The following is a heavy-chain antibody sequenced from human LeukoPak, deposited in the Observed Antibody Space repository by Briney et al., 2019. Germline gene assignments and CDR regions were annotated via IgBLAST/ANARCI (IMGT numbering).Heavy chain of an antibody. J-gene: IGHJ4*02. D-gene: IGHD1-26*01. Sequence: SETLSLTCTVSGGSISSSSYYWGWIRQPPGKGLEWIGSIYYSGSTYYNPSLKSRVTISVDTSKNQFSLKLSSVTAADTAVYYCARLKWELLPDYWGQGTLVTVSS. CDR2: IYYSGST. CDR1: GGSISSSSYY. V-gene: IGHV4-39*01. CDR3: ARLKWELLPDY.